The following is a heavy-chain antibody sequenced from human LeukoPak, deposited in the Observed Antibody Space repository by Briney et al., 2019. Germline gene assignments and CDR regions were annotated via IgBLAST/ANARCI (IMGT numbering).Heavy chain of an antibody. CDR2: INHSGST. CDR3: ARKKQIAVAGYYYYYMDV. CDR1: GGSFSGYY. D-gene: IGHD6-19*01. J-gene: IGHJ6*03. Sequence: KPSETLSLACAVYGGSFSGYYWSWIRQPPGKGLEWIGEINHSGSTNYNPSLKSRVTISVDTSKNQFSLKLSSVTAADTAVYYCARKKQIAVAGYYYYYMDVWGKGTTVTISS. V-gene: IGHV4-34*01.